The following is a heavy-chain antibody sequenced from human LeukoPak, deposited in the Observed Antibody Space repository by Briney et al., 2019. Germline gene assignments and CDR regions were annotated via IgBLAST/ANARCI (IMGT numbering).Heavy chain of an antibody. CDR1: GGSISSGGYY. J-gene: IGHJ4*02. D-gene: IGHD1-7*01. CDR2: NYHSGST. Sequence: SETLSLTCTVSGGSISSGGYYWSWIRQPPGKGLEWIGYNYHSGSTYYNPSLKSRVTISVDRSKNQFSLKLSSVTAADTAVYYCARDMTGTTDYWGQGTLVTVSS. CDR3: ARDMTGTTDY. V-gene: IGHV4-30-2*01.